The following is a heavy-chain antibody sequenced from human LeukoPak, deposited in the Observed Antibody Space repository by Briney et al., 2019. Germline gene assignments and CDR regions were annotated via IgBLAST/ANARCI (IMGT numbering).Heavy chain of an antibody. CDR1: GYTFTSYG. CDR2: ISAYNGNT. Sequence: GASVTVSCKASGYTFTSYGISWVRQAPGQGLEWMGWISAYNGNTNYAQKLQGRVTMTTDTSTSTAYMELRSLRSDDTAVYYCARDLGSGGMDWFDPWGQGTLVTVSS. J-gene: IGHJ5*02. V-gene: IGHV1-18*01. D-gene: IGHD2-15*01. CDR3: ARDLGSGGMDWFDP.